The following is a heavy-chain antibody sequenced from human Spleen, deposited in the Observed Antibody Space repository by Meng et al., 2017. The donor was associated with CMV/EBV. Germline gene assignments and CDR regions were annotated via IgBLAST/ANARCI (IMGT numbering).Heavy chain of an antibody. CDR3: ARVKRYCTGGSGSSTGYYGMDV. D-gene: IGHD2-15*01. V-gene: IGHV1-2*02. Sequence: ASVKVSCKASGYTFTDYYMHWVRQAPGQGLEWMGWINPNSGGTNYAQKFQGRVTMTGDTSITTAYLEVSRLRPDDMATYYCARVKRYCTGGSGSSTGYYGMDVWGQGTTVTVSS. CDR1: GYTFTDYY. CDR2: INPNSGGT. J-gene: IGHJ6*02.